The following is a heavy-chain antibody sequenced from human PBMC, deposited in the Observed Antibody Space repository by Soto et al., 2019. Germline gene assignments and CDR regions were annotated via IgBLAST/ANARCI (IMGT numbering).Heavy chain of an antibody. Sequence: SETLSLTCAVYGGSFSGYYWSWIRQPPGKGLEWIGEINHSGSTNYNPSLKSRVTISVDTSKNQFSLKLSSVTAADTAVYYCARVVAAAGNLGFEPWGQGTLVTVSS. D-gene: IGHD6-13*01. CDR2: INHSGST. CDR3: ARVVAAAGNLGFEP. CDR1: GGSFSGYY. J-gene: IGHJ5*02. V-gene: IGHV4-34*01.